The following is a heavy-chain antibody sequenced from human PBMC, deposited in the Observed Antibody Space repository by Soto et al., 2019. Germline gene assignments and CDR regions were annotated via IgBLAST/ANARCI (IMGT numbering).Heavy chain of an antibody. D-gene: IGHD2-2*01. CDR1: GFNFSRYW. V-gene: IGHV3-74*01. CDR3: ARDLSSCTSARCYSYYYGMDV. Sequence: EVQLVESGGGLVQPGGSLRLSCSASGFNFSRYWTHWVRQVPGRGLMWFSHINSDGSSTTYADSVKGRFTISRDNAKNTLYLQMNSLRAEDTAVYYCARDLSSCTSARCYSYYYGMDVWGQGPTVTVSS. J-gene: IGHJ6*02. CDR2: INSDGSST.